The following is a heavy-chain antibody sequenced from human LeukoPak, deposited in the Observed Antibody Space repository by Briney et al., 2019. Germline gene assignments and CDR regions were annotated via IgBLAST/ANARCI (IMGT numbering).Heavy chain of an antibody. CDR3: ARQLMITFGGVIVSGFDY. J-gene: IGHJ4*02. CDR1: GGSISSSSYY. D-gene: IGHD3-16*02. V-gene: IGHV4-39*01. Sequence: KASETLSLTCTVSGGSISSSSYYWGWIRQPPGKGLEWIGSIYYSGSTYYNPSLKSRFTISVDTSKKQFSLKLCYVTAADAAVYYCARQLMITFGGVIVSGFDYWGQGTLVTVSS. CDR2: IYYSGST.